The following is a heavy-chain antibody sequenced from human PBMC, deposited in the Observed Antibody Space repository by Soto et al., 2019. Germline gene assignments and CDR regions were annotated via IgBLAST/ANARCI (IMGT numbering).Heavy chain of an antibody. D-gene: IGHD6-6*01. Sequence: QVQMVESGGGVVQPGRSLRLSCAASGFSFSTYGMHWVRQAPGKGLEWMAVISNDGSNKYYADSVKGRFTISRDNSKDTLFLQMNSLRGEDTAIYYCAKVIRADSTSSNFYYYSGMDVWGQVTTVTVSS. CDR2: ISNDGSNK. V-gene: IGHV3-30*18. CDR1: GFSFSTYG. CDR3: AKVIRADSTSSNFYYYSGMDV. J-gene: IGHJ6*02.